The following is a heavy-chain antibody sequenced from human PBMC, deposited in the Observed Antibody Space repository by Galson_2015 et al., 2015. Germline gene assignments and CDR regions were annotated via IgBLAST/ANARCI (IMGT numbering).Heavy chain of an antibody. CDR2: INSDGSST. V-gene: IGHV3-74*01. J-gene: IGHJ6*02. Sequence: SLRLSCAASGFTFSSYWMHWVRQAPGKGLVWVSRINSDGSSTSYADSVKGRFTISRDNAKNTLYLQMNSLRAEDTAVYYCARAPYDILTGYYSPYYYYGMDVWGHGTTVTVSS. CDR1: GFTFSSYW. CDR3: ARAPYDILTGYYSPYYYYGMDV. D-gene: IGHD3-9*01.